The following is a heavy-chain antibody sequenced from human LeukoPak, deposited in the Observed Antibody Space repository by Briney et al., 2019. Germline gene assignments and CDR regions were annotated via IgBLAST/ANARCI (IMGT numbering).Heavy chain of an antibody. Sequence: GGSLRLSCAASGFTFSSYWMHWVRQAPGKGLEWVSGISWNSGSTGYADSVKGRFTISRDNAKNSLYLQMNSLRAEDTALYYCGGENRDTRTFDYWGQGTLVTVSS. CDR2: ISWNSGST. J-gene: IGHJ4*02. CDR3: GGENRDTRTFDY. V-gene: IGHV3-9*01. D-gene: IGHD1-14*01. CDR1: GFTFSSYW.